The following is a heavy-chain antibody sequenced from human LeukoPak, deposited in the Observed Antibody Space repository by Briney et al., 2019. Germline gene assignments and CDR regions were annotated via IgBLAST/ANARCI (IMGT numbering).Heavy chain of an antibody. J-gene: IGHJ4*02. CDR3: ARDTVYSYGYIDY. CDR1: GGSFSGYY. D-gene: IGHD5-18*01. Sequence: SETLSLTCAVYGGSFSGYYWSWIRQPPGKGLEWIGEINHSGSTNYNPSLKSRVTISVDTSKNHFSLKLSSVTAADTAVYYCARDTVYSYGYIDYWGQGTLVTVSS. V-gene: IGHV4-34*01. CDR2: INHSGST.